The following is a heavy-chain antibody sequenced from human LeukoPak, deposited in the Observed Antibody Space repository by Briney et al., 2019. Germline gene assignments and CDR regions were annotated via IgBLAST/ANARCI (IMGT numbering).Heavy chain of an antibody. CDR1: GFTFSIYA. V-gene: IGHV3-23*01. CDR2: ISGSGIST. D-gene: IGHD3-16*01. J-gene: IGHJ4*02. Sequence: GGSLRLSCAASGFTFSIYAMSWVRQAPGKGLEWVSAISGSGISTYYADSVKGRFTISRDNSKNTLYLQMNSLRVEDTAVYYCAKGLKTLGDYWGQGTLVTVSS. CDR3: AKGLKTLGDY.